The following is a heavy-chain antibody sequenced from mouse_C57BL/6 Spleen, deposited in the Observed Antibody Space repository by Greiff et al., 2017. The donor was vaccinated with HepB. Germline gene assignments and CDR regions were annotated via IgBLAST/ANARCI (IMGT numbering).Heavy chain of an antibody. J-gene: IGHJ3*01. V-gene: IGHV1-50*01. CDR3: AKDGYLAWFAY. D-gene: IGHD2-3*01. CDR1: GYTFTSYW. CDR2: IDPSDSYT. Sequence: VQLQQSGAELVKPGASVKLSCKASGYTFTSYWMQWVKQRPGQGLEWIGEIDPSDSYTNYNQKFKGKATLTVDTSSSTAYMQLSSLTSEDSAVYYCAKDGYLAWFAYWGQGTLVTVSA.